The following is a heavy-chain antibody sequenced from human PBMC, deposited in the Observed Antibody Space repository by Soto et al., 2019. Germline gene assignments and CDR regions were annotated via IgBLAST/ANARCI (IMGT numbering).Heavy chain of an antibody. J-gene: IGHJ5*02. CDR2: IKEDGSER. Sequence: PGGSLRLSCAASGFTFSNYWMSWVRQAPGKGLEWVANIKEDGSERNYVDSVKGRFTISRDNAENSLYLQMNSLRAEDTAVYYCESARHLGTWGQGTLVTVSS. V-gene: IGHV3-7*01. D-gene: IGHD1-1*01. CDR1: GFTFSNYW. CDR3: ESARHLGT.